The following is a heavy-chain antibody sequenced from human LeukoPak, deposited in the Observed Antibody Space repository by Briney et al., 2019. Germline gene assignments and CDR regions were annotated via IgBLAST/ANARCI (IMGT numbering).Heavy chain of an antibody. CDR2: IKQDGSEK. D-gene: IGHD3/OR15-3a*01. V-gene: IGHV3-7*02. Sequence: GGSLRLSCAASGITFSSFWMSWVRQAPGKGLEWVANIKQDGSEKYYVDSVKGRFTISRDNAKNSLYLQVNSLRAEDTAMYYCARGLEADYLGCWGQGTLVTVSS. J-gene: IGHJ4*02. CDR1: GITFSSFW. CDR3: ARGLEADYLGC.